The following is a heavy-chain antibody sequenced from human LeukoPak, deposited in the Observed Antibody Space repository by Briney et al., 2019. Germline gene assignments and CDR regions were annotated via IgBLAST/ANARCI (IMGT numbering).Heavy chain of an antibody. J-gene: IGHJ4*02. CDR1: GGTFSSYA. Sequence: SVKVSCKASGGTFSSYAISWVRQAPGQGLEWMGRIIPIFSTANYAQKFQGRVTITTDESTSTAYMELSSLRSEDTAVYYCARDAGWYYYGSGSEGILNTDYWGQGTLVTVSS. CDR2: IIPIFSTA. V-gene: IGHV1-69*05. CDR3: ARDAGWYYYGSGSEGILNTDY. D-gene: IGHD3-10*01.